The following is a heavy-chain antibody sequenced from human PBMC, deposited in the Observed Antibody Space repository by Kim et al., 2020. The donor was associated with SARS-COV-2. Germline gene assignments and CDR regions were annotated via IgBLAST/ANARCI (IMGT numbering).Heavy chain of an antibody. J-gene: IGHJ4*02. Sequence: TYYKPSLQGRVPITVDQATNQFPLKLSSVTAADTAVYYCARKGRGYHFDYWGQGTLVTVSS. CDR2: T. D-gene: IGHD3-22*01. CDR3: ARKGRGYHFDY. V-gene: IGHV4-31*02.